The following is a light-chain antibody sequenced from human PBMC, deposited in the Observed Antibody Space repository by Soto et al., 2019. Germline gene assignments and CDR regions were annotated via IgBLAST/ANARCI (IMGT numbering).Light chain of an antibody. V-gene: IGKV3-20*01. Sequence: EIVLTQSPDTLSWSPGERATLSFMASQSVRSSYLAWYQQTPGQTPRLLIYAASSRATGIPDRFSGSGSGTDFSLTISRLEAEDFAVYYCQQYGSSPRTFGQGTKVDIK. CDR1: QSVRSSY. CDR2: AAS. CDR3: QQYGSSPRT. J-gene: IGKJ1*01.